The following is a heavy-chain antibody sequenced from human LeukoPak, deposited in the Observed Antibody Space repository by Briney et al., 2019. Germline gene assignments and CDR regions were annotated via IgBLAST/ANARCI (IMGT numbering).Heavy chain of an antibody. D-gene: IGHD6-13*01. Sequence: PGGSLRLSCAASGFTVSSNYMSWVRQAPGKGLEWVSVIYSGGSTYYADSVKGRFTISRDNSKNTLYLQMNSLRAEDTAVYYCAASSSWYVGFDYWGQGTLVTVSS. CDR2: IYSGGST. CDR1: GFTVSSNY. V-gene: IGHV3-53*01. J-gene: IGHJ4*02. CDR3: AASSSWYVGFDY.